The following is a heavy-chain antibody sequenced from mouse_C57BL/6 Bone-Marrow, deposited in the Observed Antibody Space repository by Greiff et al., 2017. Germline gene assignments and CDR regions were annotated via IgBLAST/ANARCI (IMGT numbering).Heavy chain of an antibody. CDR3: ARWGGYYGFDY. CDR1: GYPFTDYN. CDR2: INPNYGTP. V-gene: IGHV1-39*01. Sequence: VQLQPSGPELVKPGASVKISCKASGYPFTDYNLNWVKQSNGKSFEWIGVINPNYGTPRYNQKFKGKATLTVDHSSSTAYMQLNSLTSEDSAVYYCARWGGYYGFDYWGQGTTLTVSS. D-gene: IGHD1-1*01. J-gene: IGHJ2*01.